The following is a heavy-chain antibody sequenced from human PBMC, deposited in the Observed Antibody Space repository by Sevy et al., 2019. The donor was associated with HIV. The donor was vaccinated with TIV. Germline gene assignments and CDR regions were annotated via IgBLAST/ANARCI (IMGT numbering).Heavy chain of an antibody. CDR1: GFTFSNAW. Sequence: GGSLRLSCAASGFTFSNAWMSWVRQAPGKGLEWVGRIKSKTDGRTTDYAAPMKGRFTISRDESKNTLYLQMNSLKTEDTAVYYCTSDLAGMVSFRLDAFDIWGQGTMVTVSS. D-gene: IGHD3-10*01. CDR2: IKSKTDGRTT. J-gene: IGHJ3*02. CDR3: TSDLAGMVSFRLDAFDI. V-gene: IGHV3-15*01.